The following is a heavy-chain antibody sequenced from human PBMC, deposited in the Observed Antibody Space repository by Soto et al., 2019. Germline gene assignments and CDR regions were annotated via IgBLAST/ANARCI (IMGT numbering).Heavy chain of an antibody. CDR3: ARDKSSSAAFDI. CDR2: IYRGGLT. V-gene: IGHV3-66*01. CDR1: GFTVSDNH. J-gene: IGHJ3*02. Sequence: EVQLMESGGHLVQPGGSLRVSCAVSGFTVSDNHMSWVRQAPGKGLEWVSVIYRGGLTYYADSVKGRFTISRDNSKNTVFLQMNSLRGEDTAFYYCARDKSSSAAFDIWGQGTMVTVSS. D-gene: IGHD3-16*02.